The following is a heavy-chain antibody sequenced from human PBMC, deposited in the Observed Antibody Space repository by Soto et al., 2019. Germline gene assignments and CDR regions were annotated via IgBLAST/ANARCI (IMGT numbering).Heavy chain of an antibody. D-gene: IGHD1-26*01. CDR3: ARDLGSYYYFDY. J-gene: IGHJ4*02. CDR2: TYYRSKWYD. CDR1: GDSVSSKSSA. Sequence: PSQTLSLTCAISGDSVSSKSSAWNWIRHSPSRGLDWVGRTYYRSKWYDDYAVSVKSRIIINPDTSKNQFSLQLNSVTPEDTAVYYCARDLGSYYYFDYWGQGTMVTASS. V-gene: IGHV6-1*01.